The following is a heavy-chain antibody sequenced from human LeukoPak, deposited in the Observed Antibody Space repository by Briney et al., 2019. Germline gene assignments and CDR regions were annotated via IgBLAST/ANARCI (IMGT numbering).Heavy chain of an antibody. V-gene: IGHV4-59*01. CDR2: IYYSGST. J-gene: IGHJ4*02. CDR3: ERGVYSSSWTPPGY. CDR1: GGSISSYY. D-gene: IGHD6-13*01. Sequence: SETLSLTCTVSGGSISSYYWSWIRQPPGKGLEWIGYIYYSGSTNYNPSLKSRVTISVDTSKNQFSLKLSSVTAADTAVYYCERGVYSSSWTPPGYWGQGTLVTVSS.